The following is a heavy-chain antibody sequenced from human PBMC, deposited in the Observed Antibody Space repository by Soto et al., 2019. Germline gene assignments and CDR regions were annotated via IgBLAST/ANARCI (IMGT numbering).Heavy chain of an antibody. Sequence: ASVKVSCKASGYTFTSYYMHWVRQAPGQGLEWMGIINPSGGSTSYAQKFQGRVTMTRDTSTSTVYMELSSLRSEDTAVYYCATSDFWSGYYAYPYYYYYYMDVPGKGTTVTVSS. CDR1: GYTFTSYY. V-gene: IGHV1-46*03. CDR3: ATSDFWSGYYAYPYYYYYYMDV. CDR2: INPSGGST. J-gene: IGHJ6*03. D-gene: IGHD3-3*01.